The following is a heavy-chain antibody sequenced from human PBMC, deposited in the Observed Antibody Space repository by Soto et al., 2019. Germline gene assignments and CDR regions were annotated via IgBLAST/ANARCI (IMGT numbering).Heavy chain of an antibody. V-gene: IGHV3-30-3*01. CDR3: ARVSGSSIAARPPDY. CDR2: ISYDGSNK. Sequence: GGSLRLSCAASGFTFSSYAMHWVRQAPGKGLEWVAVISYDGSNKYYADSVKGRFTISRDNSKNTLYLQMNSLRAEDTAVYYCARVSGSSIAARPPDYWGQGTLVTVSS. CDR1: GFTFSSYA. J-gene: IGHJ4*02. D-gene: IGHD6-6*01.